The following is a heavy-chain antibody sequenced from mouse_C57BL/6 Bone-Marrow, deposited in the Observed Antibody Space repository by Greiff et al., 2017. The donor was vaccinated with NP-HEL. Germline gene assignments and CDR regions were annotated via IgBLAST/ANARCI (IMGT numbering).Heavy chain of an antibody. CDR3: ARRGGNYPAWFAY. Sequence: QVQLQQPGAELVRPGSSVKLSCKASGYTFTSYWMDWVKQRPGQGLEWIGNIYPSDSETHYNQKFKDKATLTVDKSSSTAYMQLSSLTSEDSAVYYCARRGGNYPAWFAYWGQGTLVTVSA. CDR2: IYPSDSET. D-gene: IGHD2-1*01. V-gene: IGHV1-61*01. CDR1: GYTFTSYW. J-gene: IGHJ3*01.